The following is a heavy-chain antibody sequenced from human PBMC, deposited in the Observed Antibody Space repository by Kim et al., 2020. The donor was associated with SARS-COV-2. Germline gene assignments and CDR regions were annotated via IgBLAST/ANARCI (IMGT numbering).Heavy chain of an antibody. D-gene: IGHD4-4*01. J-gene: IGHJ4*02. Sequence: DYAVSVKSRITINPDTSKNQFSLQLNSVTPEDTAVYYCARDSNTVTTLDYWGQGTLVTVSS. V-gene: IGHV6-1*01. CDR3: ARDSNTVTTLDY.